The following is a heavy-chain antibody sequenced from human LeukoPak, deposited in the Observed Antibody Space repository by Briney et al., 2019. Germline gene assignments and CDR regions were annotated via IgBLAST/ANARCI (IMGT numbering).Heavy chain of an antibody. Sequence: GGSLRLSCAASGFTFSSYWMSWVRQAPGKGLEWVANIKQDGSEKYYVDSVKGRFTISRDNAKNSLYLQMNSLRAEDTAVYYCARARDYYDSSGYYDYYYYYMDVWGKGTTVTVSS. CDR1: GFTFSSYW. CDR2: IKQDGSEK. D-gene: IGHD3-22*01. CDR3: ARARDYYDSSGYYDYYYYYMDV. V-gene: IGHV3-7*01. J-gene: IGHJ6*03.